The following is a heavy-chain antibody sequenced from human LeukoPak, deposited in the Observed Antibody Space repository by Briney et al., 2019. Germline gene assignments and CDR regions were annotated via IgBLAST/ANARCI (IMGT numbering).Heavy chain of an antibody. D-gene: IGHD3-16*01. CDR3: AGTLGVLTNY. CDR2: INPNSGAT. CDR1: GYTFTDYN. V-gene: IGHV1-2*02. J-gene: IGHJ4*02. Sequence: ASVTVSCTASGYTFTDYNLHWGRRAPGQGLEWMGWINPNSGATSYAQKFQGRVTMTRDTSISTAYMELSRLRSDDTAVYYCAGTLGVLTNYWGQGTLVTVSS.